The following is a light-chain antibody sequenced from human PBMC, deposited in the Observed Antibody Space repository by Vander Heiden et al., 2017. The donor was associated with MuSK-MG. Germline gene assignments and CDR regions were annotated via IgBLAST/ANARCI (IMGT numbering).Light chain of an antibody. Sequence: DIQMTQSPSTLSASVGDRVTITCRASQSISTWLAWFQQKAGKAPNPLIYEASKLQSGVPSRVSGSGSGKEFTLNINSLQPDDFAAEYCPEYKRFPLTFGGGTKVEIK. V-gene: IGKV1-5*01. CDR1: QSISTW. J-gene: IGKJ4*01. CDR2: EAS. CDR3: PEYKRFPLT.